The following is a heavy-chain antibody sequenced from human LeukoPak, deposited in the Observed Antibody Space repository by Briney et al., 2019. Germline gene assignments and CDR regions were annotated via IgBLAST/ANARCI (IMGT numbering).Heavy chain of an antibody. V-gene: IGHV3-23*01. CDR3: ATYRQVLLPFES. J-gene: IGHJ4*02. Sequence: GGSLRLSCAASGFTFSTYAMHWVRQAPGKGLEWVSSIFPSGGEIHYADSVRGRFTISRDNSKSTLSLQMNSLRAEDTAIYYCATYRQVLLPFESWGQGTLVTVSS. CDR2: IFPSGGEI. CDR1: GFTFSTYA. D-gene: IGHD2-8*02.